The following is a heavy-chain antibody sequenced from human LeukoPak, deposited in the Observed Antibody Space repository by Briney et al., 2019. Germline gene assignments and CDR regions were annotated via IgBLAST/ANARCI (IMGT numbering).Heavy chain of an antibody. CDR3: ARDRLGPYYDSSGNTMDV. V-gene: IGHV3-33*08. D-gene: IGHD3-22*01. J-gene: IGHJ6*02. Sequence: GGSLRLSCAASGFTFSSYAMHWVRQAPGKGLEWVAVIWYDGSNKYYADSVKGRFTISRDNSKNTLYLQMNSLRAEDTAVYYCARDRLGPYYDSSGNTMDVWGQGTTVTVSS. CDR1: GFTFSSYA. CDR2: IWYDGSNK.